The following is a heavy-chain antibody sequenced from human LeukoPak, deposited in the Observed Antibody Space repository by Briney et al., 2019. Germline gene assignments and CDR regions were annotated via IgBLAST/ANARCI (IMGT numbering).Heavy chain of an antibody. CDR2: IYTSGST. CDR3: ARTDFWSGYVYH. CDR1: GGSISSYY. J-gene: IGHJ5*02. V-gene: IGHV4-4*07. D-gene: IGHD3-3*01. Sequence: SEALSLTCTVSGGSISSYYWSWIRQPAGKGLEWIGRIYTSGSTNYNPSLKSRVTMSVDTSKNQFSLKLSSVTAADTAVYYCARTDFWSGYVYHWGQGTLVTVSS.